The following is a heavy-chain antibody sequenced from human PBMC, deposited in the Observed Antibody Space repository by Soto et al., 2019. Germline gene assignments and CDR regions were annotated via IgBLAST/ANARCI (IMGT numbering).Heavy chain of an antibody. CDR3: ATDWYFGSSGTWFDP. Sequence: ASVKVSCKVSGYTLTELSMHWVRQAPGKGLEWMGGFDPEDGETIYAQKFQGRVTMTEDTSTDTAYMELSGLRSEDTAVYYCATDWYFGSSGTWFDPWGQGTLVTVSS. D-gene: IGHD3-10*01. CDR2: FDPEDGET. CDR1: GYTLTELS. J-gene: IGHJ5*02. V-gene: IGHV1-24*01.